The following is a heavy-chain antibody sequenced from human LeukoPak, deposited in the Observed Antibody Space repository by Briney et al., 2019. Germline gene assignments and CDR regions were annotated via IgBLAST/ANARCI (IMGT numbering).Heavy chain of an antibody. CDR1: GFPFSDAW. CDR3: ARDEGDDYFDN. Sequence: PGGSLRLSCAASGFPFSDAWMSWVRQAPGKGLEWVGRIESKTDSGTTEYAAPVKGRFTISRDESKSTLYLQMNSLKTEDTAVYYCARDEGDDYFDNWGQGTLVTVSS. D-gene: IGHD3-16*01. CDR2: IESKTDSGTT. V-gene: IGHV3-15*04. J-gene: IGHJ4*02.